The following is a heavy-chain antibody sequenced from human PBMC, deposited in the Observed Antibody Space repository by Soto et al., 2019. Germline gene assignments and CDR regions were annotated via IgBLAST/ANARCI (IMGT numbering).Heavy chain of an antibody. D-gene: IGHD2-15*01. J-gene: IGHJ4*01. CDR3: ASQTTPSEIYYY. CDR1: GFTFSSYA. V-gene: IGHV3-23*01. Sequence: GGSLRLSCAASGFTFSSYAMTWVRQAPGKGLEWVSAITRSGGTTVYEDSVKGRFTISRDNSKNTLYLYMNSLRADDTAVYYCASQTTPSEIYYYWRHGTLVTVSS. CDR2: ITRSGGTT.